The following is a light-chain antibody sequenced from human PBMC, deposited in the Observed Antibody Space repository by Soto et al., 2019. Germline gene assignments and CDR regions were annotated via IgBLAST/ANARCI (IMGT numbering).Light chain of an antibody. CDR2: DVS. CDR1: SSDIGDSNY. CDR3: SSFRSSSTSYV. V-gene: IGLV2-14*03. Sequence: QSVLTQPAPVSGSHGQSITISCTGTSSDIGDSNYVSWYQQHPGKALKLVIYDVSNRPSGVSNRFSGSKSANTASLTISGLQAEDEADYYCSSFRSSSTSYVFGTGTKVTVL. J-gene: IGLJ1*01.